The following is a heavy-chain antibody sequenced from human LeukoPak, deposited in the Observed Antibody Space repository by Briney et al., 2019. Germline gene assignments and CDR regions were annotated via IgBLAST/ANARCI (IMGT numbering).Heavy chain of an antibody. V-gene: IGHV1-2*02. CDR2: INPNSGGT. CDR3: ARDRNYCSSTSCYILYYFDY. CDR1: GYTFTGYY. Sequence: GASVKVSCKASGYTFTGYYMHWVRQAPGQRLEWMGWINPNSGGTNYAQKFQGRVTMTRDTSISTAYMELSRLRSDDTAVYYCARDRNYCSSTSCYILYYFDYWGQGTLVTVSS. D-gene: IGHD2-2*02. J-gene: IGHJ4*02.